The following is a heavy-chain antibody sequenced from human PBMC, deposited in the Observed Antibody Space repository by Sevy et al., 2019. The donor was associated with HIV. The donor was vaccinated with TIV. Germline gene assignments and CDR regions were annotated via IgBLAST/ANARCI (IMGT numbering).Heavy chain of an antibody. Sequence: ASVKVSCKASGYTFTSYGISWVRQAPGQGLEWMGWISAYNGNTNYAQKLQGRVTMTTDTSTSTAYMELRSLRSDDTAVYYCARDRGAYDSSGYYKYYFDYWGQRTLVTVSS. CDR1: GYTFTSYG. D-gene: IGHD3-22*01. J-gene: IGHJ4*02. CDR3: ARDRGAYDSSGYYKYYFDY. V-gene: IGHV1-18*04. CDR2: ISAYNGNT.